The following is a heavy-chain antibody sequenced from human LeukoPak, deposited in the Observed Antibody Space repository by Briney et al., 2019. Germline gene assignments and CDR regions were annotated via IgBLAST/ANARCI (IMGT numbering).Heavy chain of an antibody. V-gene: IGHV4-59*08. CDR1: GGYIDNNY. CDR3: ARQFVVSERLDP. Sequence: PSETLSLTCTVSGGYIDNNYWTWIRQPPGKGLEWIGYIYYRGSTNYNPSLKSRVTISVDTSKNQFSLSLSSVTAADTAVYYCARQFVVSERLDPWGQGTLVTVSS. D-gene: IGHD3-22*01. J-gene: IGHJ5*02. CDR2: IYYRGST.